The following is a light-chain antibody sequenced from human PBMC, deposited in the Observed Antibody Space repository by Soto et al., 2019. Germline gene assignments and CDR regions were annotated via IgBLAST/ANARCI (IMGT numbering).Light chain of an antibody. CDR2: GAS. J-gene: IGKJ5*01. Sequence: DIQMTQSPSSLSAWVGDRVTITCRASQGISCFVAWYQQKPGKVPRLLISGASTLQSGDPSRFSGSGSGTDFTLTITSLQPEDVATYYCQKYSSVITFGQGTRLEMK. V-gene: IGKV1-27*01. CDR1: QGISCF. CDR3: QKYSSVIT.